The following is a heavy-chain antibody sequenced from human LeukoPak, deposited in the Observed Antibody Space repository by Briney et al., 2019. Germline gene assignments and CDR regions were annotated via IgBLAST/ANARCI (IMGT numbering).Heavy chain of an antibody. J-gene: IGHJ5*02. D-gene: IGHD6-13*01. CDR2: IYYSGST. Sequence: KTSETLSLTCTVSGGSISSYYWSWIRQPPGEGLEWIGYIYYSGSTNYNPSLKSRVTISVDTSKNQFSLKLSSVTAADTAVYYCARGEQQLDEYNWFDPWGQGTLVTVSS. CDR1: GGSISSYY. V-gene: IGHV4-59*01. CDR3: ARGEQQLDEYNWFDP.